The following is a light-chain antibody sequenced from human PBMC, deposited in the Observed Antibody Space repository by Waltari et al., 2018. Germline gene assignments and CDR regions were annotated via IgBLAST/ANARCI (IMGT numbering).Light chain of an antibody. V-gene: IGLV1-47*01. J-gene: IGLJ3*02. CDR3: GGWDDSLNGWV. CDR2: RNN. Sequence: QSVMTQPPSASGTPGQRVTISCSGSTSNIGTNHVYWYQQLPGAAPKLLIYRNNQRPSGVPDRFSVSKSGTSASLAISGLRSEDEGDYYCGGWDDSLNGWVFGGGTKLTVL. CDR1: TSNIGTNH.